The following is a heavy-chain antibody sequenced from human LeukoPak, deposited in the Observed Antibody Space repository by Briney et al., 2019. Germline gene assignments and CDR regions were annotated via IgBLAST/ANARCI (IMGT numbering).Heavy chain of an antibody. Sequence: GGTLRLSCAASGFTFSSYGMSWVRQAPGKGLEWVSAISGSGGSTYYADSVKGRFTISRDNSKNTLYLQMNSLRAEDTAVYYCVRWYGGSGLENYYYYMDVWGKGTTVTISS. CDR2: ISGSGGST. J-gene: IGHJ6*03. V-gene: IGHV3-23*01. CDR1: GFTFSSYG. CDR3: VRWYGGSGLENYYYYMDV. D-gene: IGHD3-10*01.